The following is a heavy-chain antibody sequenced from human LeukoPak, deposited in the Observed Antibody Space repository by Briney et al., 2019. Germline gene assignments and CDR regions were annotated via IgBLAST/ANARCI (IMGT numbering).Heavy chain of an antibody. Sequence: ASVNVSCKASGYTFIGYYMHWVRQAPGQGLEWMGWINPNSGGTNYAQKFQGRVTMTRDTSISTVYMELSRLRSDDTAVYYCARDSCSSTSCLSIDDYWGQGTLVTVSS. CDR2: INPNSGGT. V-gene: IGHV1-2*02. J-gene: IGHJ4*02. CDR1: GYTFIGYY. CDR3: ARDSCSSTSCLSIDDY. D-gene: IGHD2-2*01.